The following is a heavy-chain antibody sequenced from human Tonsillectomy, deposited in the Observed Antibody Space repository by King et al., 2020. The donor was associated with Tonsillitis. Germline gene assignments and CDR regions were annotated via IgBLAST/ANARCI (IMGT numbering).Heavy chain of an antibody. J-gene: IGHJ4*02. CDR1: GFTFSNAW. CDR2: IKSKTDVGTT. Sequence: VQLVESGGGLVKPGGSLRLSCAASGFTFSNAWMSWVRQAPGKGLEWVGRIKSKTDVGTTDYAAPVKGRFTISRDDSKNTLYLQMNSLKTEDTAVYYCTTLLHDYGDYGGVDYWGQGTLVTVSS. CDR3: TTLLHDYGDYGGVDY. V-gene: IGHV3-15*01. D-gene: IGHD4-17*01.